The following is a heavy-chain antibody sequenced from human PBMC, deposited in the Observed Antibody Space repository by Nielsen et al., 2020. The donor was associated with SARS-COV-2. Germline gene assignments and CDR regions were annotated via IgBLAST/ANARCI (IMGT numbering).Heavy chain of an antibody. D-gene: IGHD3-3*01. V-gene: IGHV1-46*01. CDR3: ARESRYYDFSLH. Sequence: ASVKVSCKASGYTFSRYYIHWVRQAPGQGLEWMGIINPSGGSTSYAQKFQGRVTMTRDTSTSTVYMELSSLRSEDTAVYYCARESRYYDFSLHWGQGTLVTVSS. J-gene: IGHJ4*02. CDR2: INPSGGST. CDR1: GYTFSRYY.